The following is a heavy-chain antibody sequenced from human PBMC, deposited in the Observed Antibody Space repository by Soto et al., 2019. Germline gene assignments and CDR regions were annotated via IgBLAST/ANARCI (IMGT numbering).Heavy chain of an antibody. J-gene: IGHJ4*02. D-gene: IGHD1-26*01. CDR1: GLTFSNNA. V-gene: IGHV3-33*01. CDR2: IWYDGSNK. CDR3: ATQIVGGDSVDY. Sequence: PGGSLRLSCAVSGLTFSNNAMHWVRQAPGKGLEWVAVIWYDGSNKHYADFVKGRFTISRDNSKNSLYLQMNSLRAEDTAVYYCATQIVGGDSVDYWGQGTLVTVSS.